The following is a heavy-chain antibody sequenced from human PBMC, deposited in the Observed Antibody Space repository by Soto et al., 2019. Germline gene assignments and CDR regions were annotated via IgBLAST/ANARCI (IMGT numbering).Heavy chain of an antibody. J-gene: IGHJ4*02. D-gene: IGHD2-15*01. V-gene: IGHV3-30-3*01. CDR2: ISYDGSNK. CDR3: ARASGGSFVDY. CDR1: GFTFSSYA. Sequence: QVQLVESGGGVVQPGRSLRLSCAASGFTFSSYAMHWVRQAPGKGLEWVAVISYDGSNKYYADSVKGRFTISTDNSKNRLYLQMNSLRAEDTAVYYCARASGGSFVDYRGQGTLVTVSS.